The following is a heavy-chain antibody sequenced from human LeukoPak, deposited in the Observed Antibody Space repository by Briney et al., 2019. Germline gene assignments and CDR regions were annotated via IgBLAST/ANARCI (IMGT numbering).Heavy chain of an antibody. CDR2: IYYTGST. V-gene: IGHV4-59*02. CDR3: ARGPRYCSGGSCPWTRAFDI. Sequence: SETLSLTCTVSGGSVSDYYWSWIRQSPGKGLEWIGYIYYTGSTSYNPSLGSRVTMSADTSKNQFSLKLSSVTAADTAVYYCARGPRYCSGGSCPWTRAFDIWGQGTMVTVSS. CDR1: GGSVSDYY. J-gene: IGHJ3*02. D-gene: IGHD2-15*01.